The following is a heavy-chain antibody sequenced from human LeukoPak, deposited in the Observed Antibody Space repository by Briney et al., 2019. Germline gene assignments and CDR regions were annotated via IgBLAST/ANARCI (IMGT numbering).Heavy chain of an antibody. Sequence: GASVKVSCKASGYTFTGYYMHWVRQAPGQGLEWMGWINPNSGGTNYAQKFQGWVTMTRDTSISTAYMELSRLRSDDTAVYYCARDGVDDSSGYYHFDYWGQGTLVTVSS. CDR1: GYTFTGYY. CDR3: ARDGVDDSSGYYHFDY. D-gene: IGHD3-22*01. V-gene: IGHV1-2*04. CDR2: INPNSGGT. J-gene: IGHJ4*02.